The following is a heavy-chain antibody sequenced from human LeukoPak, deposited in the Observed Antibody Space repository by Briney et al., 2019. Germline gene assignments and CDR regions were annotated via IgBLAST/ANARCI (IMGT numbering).Heavy chain of an antibody. J-gene: IGHJ6*02. Sequence: GGPLRLSCAASGLTLINHWLTWVRKVPGRGPEWVANVNRDGSETYYLDSVKGRFTISKDNAKNSLYLQMNSLRAEDTALYHCARNNGMDVWGQGTTVIVSS. CDR1: GLTLINHW. CDR2: VNRDGSET. CDR3: ARNNGMDV. V-gene: IGHV3-7*03.